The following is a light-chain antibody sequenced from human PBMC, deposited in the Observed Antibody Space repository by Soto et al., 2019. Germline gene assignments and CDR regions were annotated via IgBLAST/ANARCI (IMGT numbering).Light chain of an antibody. J-gene: IGLJ2*01. Sequence: QPVLTQSPSASASLGASVKLTCTLSSGHSSYAIAWHQQQPEKGPRYLMKLSSDGSHSKGDAIPDRFSGASSGAERYLTSASFQSEDEADDYCQTWDIGARVVFGGGTKLTVL. CDR2: LSSDGSH. CDR1: SGHSSYA. V-gene: IGLV4-69*01. CDR3: QTWDIGARVV.